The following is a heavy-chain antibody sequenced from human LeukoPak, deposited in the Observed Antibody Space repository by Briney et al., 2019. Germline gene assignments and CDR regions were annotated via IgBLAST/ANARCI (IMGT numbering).Heavy chain of an antibody. Sequence: SETLSLTCTVSGVSISSGTYYWTWIRQPAGKGLEWIGRIFTSGGNSNYNPALKSRATILVDTSKNQVSLKLPSVTAEDTAVYYCARTSDTAMITKWGQGTRVTVSS. D-gene: IGHD5-18*01. V-gene: IGHV4-61*02. J-gene: IGHJ4*02. CDR1: GVSISSGTYY. CDR3: ARTSDTAMITK. CDR2: IFTSGGNS.